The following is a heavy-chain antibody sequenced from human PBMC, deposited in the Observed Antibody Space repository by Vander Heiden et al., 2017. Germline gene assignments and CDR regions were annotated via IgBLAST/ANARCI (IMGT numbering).Heavy chain of an antibody. J-gene: IGHJ6*02. V-gene: IGHV3-23*01. D-gene: IGHD3-10*01. CDR2: ISGSGGST. Sequence: EVQLLESGGGLVQPGGSLRLSCAASGFTFSSYAMSWVRQAPGKGMEWVQAISGSGGSTYYADSVKGRFTSSRDNSKKPLYLQMNSLRAEDTAVYYCAKVGLLLWFWEVQGGDYYGLDVWGQGTTVTVS. CDR3: AKVGLLLWFWEVQGGDYYGLDV. CDR1: GFTFSSYA.